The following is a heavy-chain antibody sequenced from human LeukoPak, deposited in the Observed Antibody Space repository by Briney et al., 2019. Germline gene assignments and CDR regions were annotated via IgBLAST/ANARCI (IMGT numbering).Heavy chain of an antibody. CDR3: ARRQGSYFDTSGYYYG. J-gene: IGHJ4*02. V-gene: IGHV3-7*01. CDR1: GFTFSSYW. Sequence: PGGSLRLSCAASGFTFSSYWMSWVRQAPGKGLEWVANVKQDGSEKYYVDSVKGRFTISRDNAKNSLYLQMNSLRAEDTAVYYCARRQGSYFDTSGYYYGWGQGTLVTVSS. D-gene: IGHD3-22*01. CDR2: VKQDGSEK.